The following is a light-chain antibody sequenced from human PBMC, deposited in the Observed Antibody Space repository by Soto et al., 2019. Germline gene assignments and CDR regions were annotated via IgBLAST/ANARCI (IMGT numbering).Light chain of an antibody. CDR3: QQYNNWPPHT. J-gene: IGKJ2*01. V-gene: IGKV3-15*01. Sequence: EVVMTQSPATLSVSPGERATLFCRASQSVGSGLSWYQQKPDQAPRLLIYGASIRATDIPARFSGSGSGTEFTLTISSLQSEDYAVYYCQQYNNWPPHTFGQGTKVDIK. CDR2: GAS. CDR1: QSVGSG.